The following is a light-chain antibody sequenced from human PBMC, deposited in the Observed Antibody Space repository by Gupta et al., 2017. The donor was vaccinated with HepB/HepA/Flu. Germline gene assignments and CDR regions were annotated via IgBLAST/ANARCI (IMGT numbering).Light chain of an antibody. J-gene: IGLJ1*01. Sequence: QSFLTQPPSVSGAPGQRVTISCTGSSSNIGAGNDVHWYQQFPGTAPKMLIYDYTNRPSALPDRFSGSKSCTSASLAIPGLQAEDEADYYCQSFDNSLRGTVFGTGPKVTVL. CDR3: QSFDNSLRGTV. CDR1: SSNIGAGND. V-gene: IGLV1-40*01. CDR2: DYT.